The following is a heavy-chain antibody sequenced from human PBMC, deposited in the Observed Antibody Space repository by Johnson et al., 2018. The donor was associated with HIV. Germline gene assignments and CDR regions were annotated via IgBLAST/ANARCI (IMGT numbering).Heavy chain of an antibody. CDR1: GFTFSNFG. CDR2: ISNDGDNE. Sequence: QVQLVESGGGVVQPGESLRLSCSASGFTFSNFGMQWVRQAPGKGLEWVAVISNDGDNEYYADSVKGRFTISRDNSKNTLYLQMNSLRAEDTAVYYCARSRLVGYSSSAGAFDIWGQGTMVTVSS. V-gene: IGHV3-30*03. CDR3: ARSRLVGYSSSAGAFDI. D-gene: IGHD6-6*01. J-gene: IGHJ3*02.